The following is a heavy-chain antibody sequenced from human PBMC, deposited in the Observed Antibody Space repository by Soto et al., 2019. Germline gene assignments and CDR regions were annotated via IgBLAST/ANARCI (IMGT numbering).Heavy chain of an antibody. Sequence: QVQLVQSGAEVKKPGSSVKVSCKASGGTFSSYAISWVRQAPGQGLEGMGGIIPIFGTANYAQKFQGRVTITADESTSTAYMEQSSLRSEDTAVYYCARASYYYDSSGYYDYWYFDLWGRGTLVTVSS. V-gene: IGHV1-69*01. D-gene: IGHD3-22*01. CDR3: ARASYYYDSSGYYDYWYFDL. CDR2: IIPIFGTA. J-gene: IGHJ2*01. CDR1: GGTFSSYA.